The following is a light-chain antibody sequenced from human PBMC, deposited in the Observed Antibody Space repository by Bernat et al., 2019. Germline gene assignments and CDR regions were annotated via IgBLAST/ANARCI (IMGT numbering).Light chain of an antibody. CDR3: SSYTTSRTLV. J-gene: IGLJ3*02. CDR2: DVS. CDR1: SSDVGGYNY. Sequence: QSALTQPPSAAGSPGQSVTISCTGTSSDVGGYNYVSWYQQHPGKAPKLMLYDVSNRPSGVSNRFSGSKSGNTASLTISGLQAEDEADYYCSSYTTSRTLVFGGGTKLTVL. V-gene: IGLV2-14*03.